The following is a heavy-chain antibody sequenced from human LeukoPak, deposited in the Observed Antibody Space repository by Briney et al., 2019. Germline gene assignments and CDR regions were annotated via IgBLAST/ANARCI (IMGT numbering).Heavy chain of an antibody. CDR2: INHSGST. V-gene: IGHV4-34*01. Sequence: SETLSLTCAVYGGSFSGYYWSWIRQPPGKGLEWIGEINHSGSTNYNPSLKSRVTISVDTSKNQFSPKLSSVTAADTAVYYCARRPRIVRGVINYYYYYYMDVWGKGTTVTISS. D-gene: IGHD3-10*01. CDR3: ARRPRIVRGVINYYYYYYMDV. J-gene: IGHJ6*03. CDR1: GGSFSGYY.